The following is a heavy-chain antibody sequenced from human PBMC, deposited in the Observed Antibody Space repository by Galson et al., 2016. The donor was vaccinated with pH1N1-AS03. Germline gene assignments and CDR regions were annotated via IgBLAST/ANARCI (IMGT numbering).Heavy chain of an antibody. CDR1: GHIFANYW. CDR3: ASSRIAAHTYYYHGMDV. J-gene: IGHJ6*02. Sequence: SGAEVKKPGESLKISCKGSGHIFANYWIGWVRQTPGKGLEWMGLIYPGDSDTRYSPSFQGQVTISADKSLSTAYLQWSSLKASDTAMYYCASSRIAAHTYYYHGMDVWGQGTTVTVSS. CDR2: IYPGDSDT. V-gene: IGHV5-51*01. D-gene: IGHD6-6*01.